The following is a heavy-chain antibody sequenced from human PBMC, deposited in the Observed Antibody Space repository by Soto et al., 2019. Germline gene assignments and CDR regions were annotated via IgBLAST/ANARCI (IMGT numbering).Heavy chain of an antibody. CDR3: ASYNHYSSSGVYYGMDV. V-gene: IGHV1-18*01. D-gene: IGHD6-6*01. CDR1: GYTFTSYG. J-gene: IGHJ6*02. CDR2: ISPYNGNA. Sequence: GASVKVSCKASGYTFTSYGISWVRQAPGQGLEWMGWISPYNGNANYAQKPQGRVTMTADKSTSTAYMELSSLRSEDTAVYYCASYNHYSSSGVYYGMDVWGQGTTVTVSS.